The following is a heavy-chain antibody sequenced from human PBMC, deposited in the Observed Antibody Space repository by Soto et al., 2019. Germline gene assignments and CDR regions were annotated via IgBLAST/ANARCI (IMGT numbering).Heavy chain of an antibody. CDR2: IRSKANSYAT. CDR3: TRQHDFWSATPDF. J-gene: IGHJ4*02. Sequence: EVQLVESGGGLVQPGGSLKLSCAASGFTFSGSAMHWVRQPSGKGLEWVARIRSKANSYATTYAASVKGRFTIPRDDSKNTAYLQMNSLTTEDTAIYYCTRQHDFWSATPDFWGQGALVTVSS. D-gene: IGHD3-3*01. CDR1: GFTFSGSA. V-gene: IGHV3-73*01.